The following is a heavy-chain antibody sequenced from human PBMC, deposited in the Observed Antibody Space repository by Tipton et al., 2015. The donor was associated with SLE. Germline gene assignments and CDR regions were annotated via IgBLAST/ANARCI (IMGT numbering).Heavy chain of an antibody. D-gene: IGHD6-19*01. V-gene: IGHV4-39*07. Sequence: TLSLTCTVSGGSITSSTYYWGWIRQPPGKGLEWIGEINHSGSTNYNPSLKSRVTISVDTSKNQFSLKLSSVTAADTAVYYCARDGKGQWPVDYWGQGTLVTVSS. CDR2: INHSGST. CDR1: GGSITSSTYY. CDR3: ARDGKGQWPVDY. J-gene: IGHJ4*02.